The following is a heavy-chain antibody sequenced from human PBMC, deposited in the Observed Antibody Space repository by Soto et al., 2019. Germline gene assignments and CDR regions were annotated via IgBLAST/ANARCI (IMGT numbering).Heavy chain of an antibody. CDR2: LHHDGTT. Sequence: QVQLQESGPGLLKPSETLSLTCAVSGGPITTTTWWAWVRLPPGKGLEWIGELHHDGTTNYNPSLESRITMSLDKSNNHFSLKLTSVTAADTAIYYCATQTISYTWGVWGRGTTVTVSS. CDR3: ATQTISYTWGV. D-gene: IGHD3-16*01. CDR1: GGPITTTTW. V-gene: IGHV4-4*02. J-gene: IGHJ6*02.